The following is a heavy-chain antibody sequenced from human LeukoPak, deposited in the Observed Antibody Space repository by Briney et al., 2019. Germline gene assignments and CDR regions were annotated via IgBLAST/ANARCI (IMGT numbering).Heavy chain of an antibody. CDR1: GFTFSDYY. Sequence: GGSLRLSCAASGFTFSDYYMSWIRQAPGKGLEWVSYISSSGSTIYYSDSVKGRFTISRDNAKNSLYLQMNSLRAEDTAVYYCARDLVVAATQVNAFDIWGQGTMVTVSS. CDR3: ARDLVVAATQVNAFDI. CDR2: ISSSGSTI. D-gene: IGHD2-15*01. V-gene: IGHV3-11*04. J-gene: IGHJ3*02.